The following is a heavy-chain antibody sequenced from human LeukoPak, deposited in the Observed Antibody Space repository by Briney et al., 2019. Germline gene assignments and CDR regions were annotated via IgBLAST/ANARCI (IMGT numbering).Heavy chain of an antibody. D-gene: IGHD3-9*01. V-gene: IGHV4-34*01. CDR1: GGSFSGYY. Sequence: SETLSLTCAVYGGSFSGYYWSWIRQPPGKGLEWIGEINHSGSTNYNPSLKSRVTISVDTSKNQFSLKLSSVTAADTAVYYCARGIYYDILTYFDYWGQGALVTVSS. J-gene: IGHJ4*02. CDR3: ARGIYYDILTYFDY. CDR2: INHSGST.